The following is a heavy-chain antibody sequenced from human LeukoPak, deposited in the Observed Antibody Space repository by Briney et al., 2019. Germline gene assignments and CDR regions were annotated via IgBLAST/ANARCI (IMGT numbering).Heavy chain of an antibody. CDR3: ASQTLPGWYFNV. J-gene: IGHJ2*01. CDR1: GRSITSFY. V-gene: IGHV4-4*07. Sequence: SETLSLTCTVSGRSITSFYWTWIRQSAEKGLEWIGRISSSGNTKYNPSLNSRVTMSVDTSKNQFSLNLRSVTAADTAFYYCASQTLPGWYFNVWGRGTLVTVSS. CDR2: ISSSGNT.